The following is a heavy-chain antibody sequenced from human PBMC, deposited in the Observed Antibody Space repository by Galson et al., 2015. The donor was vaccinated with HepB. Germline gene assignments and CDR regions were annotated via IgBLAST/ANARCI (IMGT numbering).Heavy chain of an antibody. CDR1: GFTFSSYG. V-gene: IGHV3-33*01. CDR3: ARGPPAAVVLYYYYYYMDV. Sequence: SLRLSCAASGFTFSSYGMHWVRQAPGKGLEWVAVIWYDGSNKYYADSVKGRFTISRDNSKNTLYLQMNSLRAEDTAVYYCARGPPAAVVLYYYYYYMDVWGKGTTVTVSS. CDR2: IWYDGSNK. D-gene: IGHD4-23*01. J-gene: IGHJ6*03.